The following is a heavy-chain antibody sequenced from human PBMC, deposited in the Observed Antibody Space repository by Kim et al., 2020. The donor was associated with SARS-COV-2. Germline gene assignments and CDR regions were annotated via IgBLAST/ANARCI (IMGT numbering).Heavy chain of an antibody. Sequence: GGSLRLSCAASGFTFSSYSMNWVRQAPGKGLEWVSSISSSSSYIYYADSVKGRFTISRDNAKNSLYLQMNSLRAEDTAVYYCAREFGGYSYGYGDYWGQGTLVTVSS. CDR1: GFTFSSYS. CDR3: AREFGGYSYGYGDY. V-gene: IGHV3-21*01. J-gene: IGHJ4*02. CDR2: ISSSSSYI. D-gene: IGHD5-18*01.